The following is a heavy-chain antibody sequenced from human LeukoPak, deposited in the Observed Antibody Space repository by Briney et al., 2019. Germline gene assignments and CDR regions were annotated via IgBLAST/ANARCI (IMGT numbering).Heavy chain of an antibody. CDR3: ARVYVGNIVVVPAAIPIWYFDL. CDR2: IYYSGST. J-gene: IGHJ2*01. D-gene: IGHD2-2*02. V-gene: IGHV4-59*12. CDR1: GGSISSYY. Sequence: PSETLSLTCTVSGGSISSYYWGWIRQPPGQGLEWIGYIYYSGSTNYNPSLKSRVTISVDTSKNQFSLKLSSVTAADTAVYYCARVYVGNIVVVPAAIPIWYFDLWGRGTLVTVSS.